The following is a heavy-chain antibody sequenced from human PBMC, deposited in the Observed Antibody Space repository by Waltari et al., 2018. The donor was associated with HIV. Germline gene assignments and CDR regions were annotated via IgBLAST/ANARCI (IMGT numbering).Heavy chain of an antibody. J-gene: IGHJ4*02. D-gene: IGHD2-15*01. CDR3: ARISHGYCSGGSCYYFDY. V-gene: IGHV2-26*01. CDR1: GFSLSNARMG. CDR2: IFSNDEK. Sequence: QVTLKESGPVLVKPTETLTLTCTVSGFSLSNARMGVSWIRQPPGKALEWLAHIFSNDEKSYSTSLKSRLTISKDTSKSQVVLTMTNMDPVDTATYYCARISHGYCSGGSCYYFDYWGQGTLVTVSS.